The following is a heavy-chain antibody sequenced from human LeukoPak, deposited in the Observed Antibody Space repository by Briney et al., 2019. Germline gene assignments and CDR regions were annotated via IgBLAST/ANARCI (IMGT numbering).Heavy chain of an antibody. Sequence: GGSLRLSCAGSGFTVSSSYMSWVRQAPGKGLEWVSILYSGGSIFYADSVKGRFTISRGISKNMLYLQMNSLRADDTAVYYCARGAISSYYEDWGQGTLVTVSS. D-gene: IGHD1-26*01. CDR1: GFTVSSSY. J-gene: IGHJ4*02. CDR2: LYSGGSI. V-gene: IGHV3-66*01. CDR3: ARGAISSYYED.